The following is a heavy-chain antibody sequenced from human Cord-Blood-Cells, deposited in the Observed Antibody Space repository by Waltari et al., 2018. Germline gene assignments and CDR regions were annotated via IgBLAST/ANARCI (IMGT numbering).Heavy chain of an antibody. CDR1: GFTFSSYA. Sequence: QVQLVESGGGVVQPGRSLSLSCPAPGFTFSSYAIPMLRQAPGKGLEWVAVISYDGSNKYYADSVKGRFTISRDNSKNTLYLQMNSLRAEDTAVYYCARGGYIAASPDYWGQGTLVTVSS. CDR3: ARGGYIAASPDY. CDR2: ISYDGSNK. D-gene: IGHD6-6*01. J-gene: IGHJ4*02. V-gene: IGHV3-30*04.